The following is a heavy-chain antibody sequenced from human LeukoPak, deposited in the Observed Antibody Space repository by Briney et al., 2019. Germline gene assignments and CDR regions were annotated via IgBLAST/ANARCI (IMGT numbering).Heavy chain of an antibody. CDR1: GYTFTGYY. CDR3: ARDRTTVTTGYYGMDV. V-gene: IGHV1-2*02. CDR2: INPTTGVT. J-gene: IGHJ6*02. Sequence: AAVKVSCKASGYTFTGYYMHWVRQAPGQGLEWMGWINPTTGVTNFAQKFQGRVTLTRDTSIITAYMGLTRLRSDDTAVYYCARDRTTVTTGYYGMDVWGQGTTVPVSS. D-gene: IGHD4-17*01.